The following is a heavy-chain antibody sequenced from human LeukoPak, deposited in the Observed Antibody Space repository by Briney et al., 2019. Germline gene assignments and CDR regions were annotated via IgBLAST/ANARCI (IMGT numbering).Heavy chain of an antibody. V-gene: IGHV4-4*07. D-gene: IGHD1-26*01. Sequence: SETLSLTCTVSGGSISSYYWSWIRQPAGKGLEWIGRIYTSGSTNYNPSLKSRVTMTVDTPKNQFSLKLTSVTAADAAVYYCAREALGAIDYWGQGTLVTVSS. CDR2: IYTSGST. CDR1: GGSISSYY. J-gene: IGHJ4*02. CDR3: AREALGAIDY.